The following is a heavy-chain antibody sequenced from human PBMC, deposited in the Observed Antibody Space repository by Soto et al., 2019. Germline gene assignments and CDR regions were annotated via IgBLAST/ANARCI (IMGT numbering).Heavy chain of an antibody. D-gene: IGHD1-26*01. V-gene: IGHV1-18*01. CDR1: GYTFTSYG. CDR3: ARWEPPFHYYYYYGMDV. Sequence: QVQLVQSGAEVKKPGASVKVSCKASGYTFTSYGISWVRQAPGQGLEWMGWISAYNGNTNYAQKLQGRVTMTTDTSTSTAYMELRSLRSDDTAVYYCARWEPPFHYYYYYGMDVWGQGTTVTVSS. J-gene: IGHJ6*02. CDR2: ISAYNGNT.